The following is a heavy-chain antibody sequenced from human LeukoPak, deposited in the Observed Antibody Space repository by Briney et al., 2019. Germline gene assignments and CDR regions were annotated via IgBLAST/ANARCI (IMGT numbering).Heavy chain of an antibody. V-gene: IGHV4-4*07. CDR2: IYSSGST. Sequence: SETLSLTCIVSGGSINSYYWSWIRQPAGKGLEWIGRIYSSGSTNYNPSLESRVTMSLDTSKNHFSLKLRSVTAADTAVYYCARDSGTTGEVKFDPWGQGTLVTVSS. D-gene: IGHD1-7*01. CDR3: ARDSGTTGEVKFDP. J-gene: IGHJ5*02. CDR1: GGSINSYY.